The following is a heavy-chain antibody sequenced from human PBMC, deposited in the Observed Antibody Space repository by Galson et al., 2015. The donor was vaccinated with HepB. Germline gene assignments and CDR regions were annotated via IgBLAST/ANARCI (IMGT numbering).Heavy chain of an antibody. CDR2: IRSKPYGGTK. Sequence: SLRLSCAASGFTFSDYYMRWFRQAPGKGLEWVGFIRSKPYGGTKEYAASVKGRFTISRDDFKSIAYLQMNSLKTEDTALYYCAREDDCSYTSCHIWWGQGTLVTVSS. CDR1: GFTFSDYY. J-gene: IGHJ4*02. CDR3: AREDDCSYTSCHIW. D-gene: IGHD2-2*02. V-gene: IGHV3-49*03.